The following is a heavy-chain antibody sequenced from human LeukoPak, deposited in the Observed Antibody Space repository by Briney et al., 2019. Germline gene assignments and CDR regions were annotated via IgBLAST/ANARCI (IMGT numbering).Heavy chain of an antibody. Sequence: ASVKVSCKVSGYTLTELSMHWVRQAPGKGLEWMGGFDPEDGETIYAQKFQGRVTMTEDTSTDTAYMELSSLRSEDTAVYYCATGPSIVVVPAAKYFQHWGQGTLVTVSS. D-gene: IGHD2-2*01. V-gene: IGHV1-24*01. CDR1: GYTLTELS. J-gene: IGHJ1*01. CDR2: FDPEDGET. CDR3: ATGPSIVVVPAAKYFQH.